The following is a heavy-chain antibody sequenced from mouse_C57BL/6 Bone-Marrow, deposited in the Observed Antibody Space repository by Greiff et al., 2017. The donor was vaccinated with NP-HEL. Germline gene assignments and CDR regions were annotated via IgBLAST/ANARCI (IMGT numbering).Heavy chain of an antibody. J-gene: IGHJ2*01. Sequence: VQLQQPGAELVKPGASVKMSCKASGYTFTSYWITWVKQRPGQGLEWIGDIYPGSGSTNYNEKFKSKATLTVDTSSSTAYMQLSSLTSEDSAVYYCARSHYYGALFDYWGQGTTLTVSS. CDR1: GYTFTSYW. V-gene: IGHV1-55*01. CDR2: IYPGSGST. D-gene: IGHD1-2*01. CDR3: ARSHYYGALFDY.